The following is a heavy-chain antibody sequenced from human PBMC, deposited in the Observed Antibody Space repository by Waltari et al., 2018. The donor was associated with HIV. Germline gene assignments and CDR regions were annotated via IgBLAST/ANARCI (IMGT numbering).Heavy chain of an antibody. CDR1: GYRFTSHG. J-gene: IGHJ6*02. Sequence: EVQLVQSGAEVKKPGASLKISCTGSGYRFTSHGMGWVRQMPGKGLVWLGIIYPGDSTTRYSPSFQGQVTISADKSISTADLQWSSLKASDTAMYYCARRLLDTAPLSDGMDVWGQGTTVTVSS. D-gene: IGHD5-18*01. CDR3: ARRLLDTAPLSDGMDV. V-gene: IGHV5-51*01. CDR2: IYPGDSTT.